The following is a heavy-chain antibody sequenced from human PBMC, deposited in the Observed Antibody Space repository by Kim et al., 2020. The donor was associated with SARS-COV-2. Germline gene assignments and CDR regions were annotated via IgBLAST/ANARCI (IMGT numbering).Heavy chain of an antibody. CDR1: GFTFSSYS. V-gene: IGHV3-21*01. CDR3: ARDLGSIVVVPAAHLDY. D-gene: IGHD2-2*01. J-gene: IGHJ4*02. CDR2: ISSSSSYI. Sequence: GGSLRLSCAASGFTFSSYSMNWVRQAPGKGLEWVSSISSSSSYIYYADSVKGRFTISRDNAKNSLYLQMSSLRAEDTAVYYCARDLGSIVVVPAAHLDYWGQGTLVTVSS.